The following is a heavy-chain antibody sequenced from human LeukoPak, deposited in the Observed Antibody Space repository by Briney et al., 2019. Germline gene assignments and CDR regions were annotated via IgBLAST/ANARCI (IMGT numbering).Heavy chain of an antibody. J-gene: IGHJ4*02. CDR3: ARGNYGPRLGN. D-gene: IGHD3-16*01. Sequence: SETLSLTCAVYGASFNDYYWSWIRQSPGKGLEWIGEISHTGSTTNNPSLNSRVIMSVDTSKTQFSLMLSSVTAADTAVYYCARGNYGPRLGNWGPGTLVTVSS. V-gene: IGHV4-34*01. CDR2: ISHTGST. CDR1: GASFNDYY.